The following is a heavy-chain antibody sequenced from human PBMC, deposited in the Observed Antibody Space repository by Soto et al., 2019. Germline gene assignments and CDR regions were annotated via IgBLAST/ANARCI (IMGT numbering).Heavy chain of an antibody. V-gene: IGHV3-15*01. CDR3: TTDKMAGTSGYFDY. J-gene: IGHJ4*02. Sequence: GWSLRLSFAASGFTFSNAWMSWVRQAPGKGLEWVGRIKSKTDGGTTDYAAPVKGRFTISRDDSKNTLYLQMNSLKTEDTAVYYCTTDKMAGTSGYFDYWGQGTLVTVSS. D-gene: IGHD6-19*01. CDR1: GFTFSNAW. CDR2: IKSKTDGGTT.